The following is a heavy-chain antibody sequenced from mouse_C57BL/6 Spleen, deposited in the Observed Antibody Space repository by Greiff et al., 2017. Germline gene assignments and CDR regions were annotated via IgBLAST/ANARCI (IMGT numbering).Heavy chain of an antibody. J-gene: IGHJ4*01. CDR1: GFTFSSYT. D-gene: IGHD2-4*01. CDR2: ISGGGGNT. CDR3: ARHGSTMITSWAMDY. V-gene: IGHV5-9*01. Sequence: EVKLMESGGGLVKPGGSLKLSCAASGFTFSSYTMSWVRQTPEKRLEWVATISGGGGNTYYPDSVKGRFTISRDNAKNTLYLQMSSLRSEDTALYYCARHGSTMITSWAMDYWGQGTSVTVSS.